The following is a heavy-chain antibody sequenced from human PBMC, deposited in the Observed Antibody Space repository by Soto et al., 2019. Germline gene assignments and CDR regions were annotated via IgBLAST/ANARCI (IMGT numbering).Heavy chain of an antibody. CDR2: IYYSGST. CDR3: ARDRSMVRGRGFDI. CDR1: GGSISSGGYY. V-gene: IGHV4-31*03. D-gene: IGHD3-10*01. J-gene: IGHJ3*02. Sequence: SETLSLTCTVSGGSISSGGYYWSWIRQHPGKGLEWIGYIYYSGSTYYNPSLKSRVTISVDTSKNQFSLKLSSVTAADTAVYYCARDRSMVRGRGFDIWGQGTMVTVS.